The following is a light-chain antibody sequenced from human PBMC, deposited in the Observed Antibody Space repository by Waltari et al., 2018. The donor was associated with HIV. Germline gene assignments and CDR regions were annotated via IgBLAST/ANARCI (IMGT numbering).Light chain of an antibody. CDR2: EVT. J-gene: IGLJ2*01. Sequence: QSALTQPPSASGSPGQSVTISCTGSNSDIGGYIYVSWYQQHPGKAPNLVISEVTKRPSGVPDRFSGSKSGTTASLTVSGLQAEDEADYYCSSYADRNGFYVVFGGGTRLTVL. CDR3: SSYADRNGFYVV. V-gene: IGLV2-8*01. CDR1: NSDIGGYIY.